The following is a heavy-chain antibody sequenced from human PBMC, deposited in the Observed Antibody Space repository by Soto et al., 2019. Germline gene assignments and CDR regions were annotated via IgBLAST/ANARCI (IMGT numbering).Heavy chain of an antibody. Sequence: SVKVSCKASGGTFSSYAISWVRQAPGQGLEWMGGIIPIFGTANYAQKFQGRVTITADKSTSTAYMELSSLRSEDTAVYYCARKRWSGYYTVGYRYYYGMDVCGQRPTVTVSS. D-gene: IGHD3-3*01. V-gene: IGHV1-69*06. CDR2: IIPIFGTA. J-gene: IGHJ6*02. CDR1: GGTFSSYA. CDR3: ARKRWSGYYTVGYRYYYGMDV.